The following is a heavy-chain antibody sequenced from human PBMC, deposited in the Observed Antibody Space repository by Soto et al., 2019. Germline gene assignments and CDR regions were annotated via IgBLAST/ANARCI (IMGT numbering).Heavy chain of an antibody. CDR2: ISSSSSTI. CDR3: ARDPRWLVDTAINYGMDV. Sequence: PGGSLRLSCAASGFTFSSYSMNWVRQAPGKGLEWVSYISSSSSTIYYADSVKGRFTISRDNVKNSLYLQMNSLRDEDTAVYYCARDPRWLVDTAINYGMDVWGQGTTVTVSS. D-gene: IGHD5-18*01. J-gene: IGHJ6*02. CDR1: GFTFSSYS. V-gene: IGHV3-48*02.